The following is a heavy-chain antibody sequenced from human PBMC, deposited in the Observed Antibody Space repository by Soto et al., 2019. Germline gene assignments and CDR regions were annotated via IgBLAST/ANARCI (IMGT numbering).Heavy chain of an antibody. CDR1: GFTFSSYS. D-gene: IGHD1-20*01. CDR2: ISSSSSYI. J-gene: IGHJ6*02. CDR3: ARDRVEYNWNYNYGMDV. V-gene: IGHV3-21*01. Sequence: GGSLRLSCAASGFTFSSYSMNWVRQAPGKGLEWVSSISSSSSYIYYADSVKGRFTISRDNAKNSLYLQMNSLRAEDTAVYYCARDRVEYNWNYNYGMDVWGQGTTVTVSS.